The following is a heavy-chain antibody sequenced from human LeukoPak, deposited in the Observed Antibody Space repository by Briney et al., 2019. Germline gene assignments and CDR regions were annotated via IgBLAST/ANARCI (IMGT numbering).Heavy chain of an antibody. CDR1: GFTFSNHW. D-gene: IGHD1-14*01. Sequence: PGGSLRLSCAASGFTFSNHWLHWVRQAPGKGLVWVSGIQGDGTDTIYADSVKGRFTISRDNAKNTLYLQMNSLRVDDTAVYYCTRVHNTCPGDYWGQGALVTVSS. CDR2: IQGDGTDT. J-gene: IGHJ4*02. V-gene: IGHV3-74*01. CDR3: TRVHNTCPGDY.